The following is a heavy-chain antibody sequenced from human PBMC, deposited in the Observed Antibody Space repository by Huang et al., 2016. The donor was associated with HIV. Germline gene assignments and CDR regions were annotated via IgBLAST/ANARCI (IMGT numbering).Heavy chain of an antibody. D-gene: IGHD3-10*01. V-gene: IGHV5-51*01. CDR2: IYPGDSDH. CDR1: GYRFRSNW. J-gene: IGHJ6*02. Sequence: EVQLVQSGAEVKKTGESLKISCKGSGYRFRSNWIGWVRQMPGKGLEWVGIIYPGDSDHRYSPSFQGQVTISADKSINTAYLQWSSLKASDTAMYYCARLIGSPSFYYGLDVWGQGTTVTVSS. CDR3: ARLIGSPSFYYGLDV.